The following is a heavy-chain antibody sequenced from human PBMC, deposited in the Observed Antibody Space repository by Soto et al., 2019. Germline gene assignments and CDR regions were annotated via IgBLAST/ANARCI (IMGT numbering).Heavy chain of an antibody. Sequence: EVQLVESGGGLVKPGGSLRLSCAASGFTFSSYSMNWVRQAPGKGLEWVSSITGSSSYIYYADSVKGRFTISRDNAKNSLDLQMSSLRAEDTAVYYCARDVYYYDSSAYWAYWGQGTLVTVSS. CDR1: GFTFSSYS. J-gene: IGHJ4*02. CDR3: ARDVYYYDSSAYWAY. CDR2: ITGSSSYI. V-gene: IGHV3-21*02. D-gene: IGHD3-22*01.